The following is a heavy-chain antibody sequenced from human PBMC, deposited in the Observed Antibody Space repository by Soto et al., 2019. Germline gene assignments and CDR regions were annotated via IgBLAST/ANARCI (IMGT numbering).Heavy chain of an antibody. V-gene: IGHV4-30-4*01. Sequence: SETLSLTCTVSGVSISSGDYYWTCIRQPPGKGLEWIGYIYYSGSTYYNPSLKSRVTISVDTSKNQFSLKLSSVTAADSAVYSCARGRPGPYYYDTSGHYYVAWGQGTLVTVSS. CDR3: ARGRPGPYYYDTSGHYYVA. D-gene: IGHD3-22*01. CDR2: IYYSGST. J-gene: IGHJ5*02. CDR1: GVSISSGDYY.